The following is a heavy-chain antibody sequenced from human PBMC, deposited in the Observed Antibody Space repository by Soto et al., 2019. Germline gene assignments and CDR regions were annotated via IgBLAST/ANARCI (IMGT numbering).Heavy chain of an antibody. CDR1: GFIFNNYA. CDR2: ISVDGTKE. D-gene: IGHD2-15*01. Sequence: QVQLVESGGGVVQPGTSLRLSCVTSGFIFNNYALYWVRQAPGKGLEWVASISVDGTKENYADSVKGRCSISRDKSKNTLYLEMNSRRGEDTAVYYCAREVVEWQYFDYWGQGTLVTVSS. V-gene: IGHV3-30-3*01. J-gene: IGHJ4*02. CDR3: AREVVEWQYFDY.